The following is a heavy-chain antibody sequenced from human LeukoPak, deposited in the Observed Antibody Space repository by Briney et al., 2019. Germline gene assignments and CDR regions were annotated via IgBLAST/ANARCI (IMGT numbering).Heavy chain of an antibody. CDR1: RXAFSQAW. Sequence: KPGGSLRLSCVASRXAFSQAWVSWVRQAPGKGLEWVGRIKSESDGGTTDYAAPVKGRFTISRDDSKNTLFLQMNSLQTEDTAVYYCTTSGWFDHWGQGTLVTVSS. CDR2: IKSESDGGTT. D-gene: IGHD1-26*01. CDR3: TTSGWFDH. J-gene: IGHJ5*02. V-gene: IGHV3-15*01.